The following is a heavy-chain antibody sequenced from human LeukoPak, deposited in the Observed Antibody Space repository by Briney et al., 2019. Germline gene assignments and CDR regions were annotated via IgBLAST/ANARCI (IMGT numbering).Heavy chain of an antibody. D-gene: IGHD3-22*01. V-gene: IGHV4-31*01. CDR3: ARSDGDTSGYADY. CDR1: GGSISSGGYS. J-gene: IGHJ4*02. Sequence: PQTLSLTCTVSGGSISSGGYSWTWIRQHSGKGLEWIANIYYTGSTYYNPSLKSQVTISVDTSKNQFSLKLSSVTAADTAVYYCARSDGDTSGYADYWGQGTLVTVSS. CDR2: IYYTGST.